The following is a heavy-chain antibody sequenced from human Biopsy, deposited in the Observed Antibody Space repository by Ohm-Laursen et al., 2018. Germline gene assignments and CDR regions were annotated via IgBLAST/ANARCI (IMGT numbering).Heavy chain of an antibody. CDR3: STGGGDFYYNGMDV. V-gene: IGHV3-15*01. J-gene: IGHJ6*02. CDR2: IKSKFDGETT. Sequence: SLRLSCAASGFTFASHAMSWIRQAPGKGLEWVGRIKSKFDGETTDYAAPVKGRFIISRDDSKSTLFLQMNSLKVEDTGVYFCSTGGGDFYYNGMDVWGQGTTVTVSS. CDR1: GFTFASHA. D-gene: IGHD3-16*01.